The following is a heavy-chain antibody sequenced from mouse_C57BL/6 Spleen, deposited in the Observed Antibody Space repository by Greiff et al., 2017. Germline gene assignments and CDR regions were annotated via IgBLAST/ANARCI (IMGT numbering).Heavy chain of an antibody. CDR3: ARVYYSNSFAY. Sequence: EVQGVESGGGLVKPGGSLKLSCAASGFTFSSYAMSWVRQTPEKRLEWVATIIDGGSYTYYPDNVKGRFTISRDNAKNNLYLQMSHLKSEDTAMYYCARVYYSNSFAYWGQGTLVTVSA. J-gene: IGHJ3*01. V-gene: IGHV5-4*01. CDR1: GFTFSSYA. D-gene: IGHD2-5*01. CDR2: IIDGGSYT.